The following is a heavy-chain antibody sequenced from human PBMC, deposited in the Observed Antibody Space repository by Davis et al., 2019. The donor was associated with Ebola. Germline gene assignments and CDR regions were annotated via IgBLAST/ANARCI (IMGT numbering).Heavy chain of an antibody. CDR1: GYTFTGYY. Sequence: AASVKVSCKASGYTFTGYYMHWVRQAPGQGLEWMGWINSNSGGTNYAQKFQGWVTMTRDTSISTAYMELSRLRSDDTAVYYCAREPRGYSYGSFYDYWGQGTLVTVSS. D-gene: IGHD5-18*01. CDR2: INSNSGGT. CDR3: AREPRGYSYGSFYDY. J-gene: IGHJ4*02. V-gene: IGHV1-2*04.